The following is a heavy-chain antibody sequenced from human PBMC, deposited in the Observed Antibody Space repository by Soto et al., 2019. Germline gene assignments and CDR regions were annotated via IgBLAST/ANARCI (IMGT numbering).Heavy chain of an antibody. CDR3: ASSLSSWYREVGWFDP. Sequence: GGSLRLSCAASGFTFSSYSMNWVRQAPGKGLEWVSSISSSSSYIYYADSVKGRFTISRDNANNSLYLQMNSLRAEDTAVYYCASSLSSWYREVGWFDPWGQGTLVTVSS. CDR1: GFTFSSYS. D-gene: IGHD6-13*01. V-gene: IGHV3-21*01. CDR2: ISSSSSYI. J-gene: IGHJ5*02.